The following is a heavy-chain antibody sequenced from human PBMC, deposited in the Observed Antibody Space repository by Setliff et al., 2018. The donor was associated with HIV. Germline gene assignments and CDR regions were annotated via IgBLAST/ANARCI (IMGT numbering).Heavy chain of an antibody. Sequence: ASVKVSCKASGGTFGSDPFSWVRQAPGQGLEWMGGIIPNLPNAIYAQQFQGRVTITADRSTSTAYMELSSLRSEDTAIYYCARGSEGILSLFDKWGQGTLVTVSS. CDR3: ARGSEGILSLFDK. V-gene: IGHV1-69*10. J-gene: IGHJ4*02. CDR2: IIPNLPNA. CDR1: GGTFGSDP.